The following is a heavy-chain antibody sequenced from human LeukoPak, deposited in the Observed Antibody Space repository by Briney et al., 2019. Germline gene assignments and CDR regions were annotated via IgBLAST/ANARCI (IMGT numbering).Heavy chain of an antibody. CDR2: IYYSGST. CDR1: GGSISSYY. D-gene: IGHD6-19*01. V-gene: IGHV4-59*08. CDR3: AGQRPGIAVAGPFDY. Sequence: PSETLSLTCTVSGGSISSYYWSWIRQPPGKGLERIGYIYYSGSTNYNPSLKSRVTISVDTSKNQFSLKLSSVTAADTAVYYCAGQRPGIAVAGPFDYWGQGTLVTVSS. J-gene: IGHJ4*02.